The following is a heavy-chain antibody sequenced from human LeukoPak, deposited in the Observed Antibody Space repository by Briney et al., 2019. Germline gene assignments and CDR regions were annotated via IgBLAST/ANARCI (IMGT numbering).Heavy chain of an antibody. CDR3: AKDLTGTTEYFDY. D-gene: IGHD1-1*01. V-gene: IGHV3-23*01. J-gene: IGHJ4*02. CDR1: GFTVSNKY. Sequence: PGGSLRLSCVASGFTVSNKYMSWVRRAPGNGLEWVSGISDSGDSTDYADSVKGRFTITRDNSKNTLYLQMDSLRVDDTAVYFCAKDLTGTTEYFDYWGQGTPVTVSS. CDR2: ISDSGDST.